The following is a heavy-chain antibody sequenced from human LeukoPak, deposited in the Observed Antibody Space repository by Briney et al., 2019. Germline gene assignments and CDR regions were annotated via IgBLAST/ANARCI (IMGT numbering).Heavy chain of an antibody. CDR2: ISGSGGST. J-gene: IGHJ3*02. V-gene: IGHV3-23*01. Sequence: PGGSLRLSCAASGFTFSSYAMSWFRQAPGKGLEWVSAISGSGGSTYYADSVKGRFTISRDNSKNTLYLQMNSLRAEDTAVYYCAKSLLGNYYDSSGYRASAFDIWGQGTMVTVSS. CDR3: AKSLLGNYYDSSGYRASAFDI. CDR1: GFTFSSYA. D-gene: IGHD3-22*01.